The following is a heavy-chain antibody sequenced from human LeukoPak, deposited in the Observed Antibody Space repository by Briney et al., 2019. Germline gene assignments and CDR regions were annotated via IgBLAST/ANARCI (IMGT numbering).Heavy chain of an antibody. CDR2: IYHSGST. J-gene: IGHJ4*02. CDR3: AGINGGGPMYFCKY. Sequence: SETLSLTCAVSGGSISSSNWWSWVRQPPGKGLEWIGEIYHSGSTNYNPSLKSRVTISVDKSKNQFSLKLSSVTAADTAVYYCAGINGGGPMYFCKYWGQGTLVTVSS. V-gene: IGHV4-4*02. D-gene: IGHD4-23*01. CDR1: GGSISSSNW.